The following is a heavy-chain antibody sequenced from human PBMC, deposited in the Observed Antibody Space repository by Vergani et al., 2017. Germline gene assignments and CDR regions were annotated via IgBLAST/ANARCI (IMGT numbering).Heavy chain of an antibody. CDR2: IIPILGIA. CDR1: GGTFSSYA. CDR3: AFYSSSSSWYLGNGFDP. Sequence: QVQLVQSGAEVKKPGSSVKVSCKASGGTFSSYAISWVRQAPGQGLEWMGRIIPILGIANYAQKFQGRVTITADKSTSTAYMELSSLRSEDTAVYYCAFYSSSSSWYLGNGFDPWGQGTLVTVSS. V-gene: IGHV1-69*04. J-gene: IGHJ5*02. D-gene: IGHD6-13*01.